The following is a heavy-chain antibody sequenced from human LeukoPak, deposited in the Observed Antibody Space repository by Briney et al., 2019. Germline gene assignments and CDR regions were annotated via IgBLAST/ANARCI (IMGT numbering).Heavy chain of an antibody. D-gene: IGHD6-13*01. J-gene: IGHJ4*02. CDR2: ISQSSGI. Sequence: GGSLRLSCAASGLNFTIYAMRWVRQAPGKGLEWVSSISQSSGIYYADSVKGRFTISSDNSKNTLLLQMNSLRAEDTAIYYCAKGCSGYGSSYDFDYWGQGTLVTVSS. V-gene: IGHV3-23*01. CDR3: AKGCSGYGSSYDFDY. CDR1: GLNFTIYA.